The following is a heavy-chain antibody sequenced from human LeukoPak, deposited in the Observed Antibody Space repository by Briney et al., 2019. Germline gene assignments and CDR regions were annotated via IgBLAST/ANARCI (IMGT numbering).Heavy chain of an antibody. CDR3: ARVIVATWDDDWFDP. V-gene: IGHV4-61*01. CDR2: IYYSGST. D-gene: IGHD1-1*01. J-gene: IGHJ5*02. CDR1: GGSVSSGSYY. Sequence: SETLSLTCTVSGGSVSSGSYYWSWIRQPPGKGLEWIGYIYYSGSTNYNPSLKSRVTMSGDTSKNQLSLKLNSVTVADTAIYYCARVIVATWDDDWFDPWGQGILVTVSS.